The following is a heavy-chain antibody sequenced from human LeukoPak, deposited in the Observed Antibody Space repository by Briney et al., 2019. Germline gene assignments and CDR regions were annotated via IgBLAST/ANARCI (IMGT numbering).Heavy chain of an antibody. CDR2: IFYTGST. CDR1: GGSIATNAYL. J-gene: IGHJ4*02. CDR3: ARVVGRGIDYYGSGSSYPYYFDY. Sequence: PSETLSLTCSVSGGSIATNAYLWAWIRQPPGRGLEWIASIFYTGSTYYNPSLKSRVTISIDTSKNQFSLNLNSVTAADTAVYYCARVVGRGIDYYGSGSSYPYYFDYWGQGTLVTVSS. D-gene: IGHD3-10*01. V-gene: IGHV4-39*07.